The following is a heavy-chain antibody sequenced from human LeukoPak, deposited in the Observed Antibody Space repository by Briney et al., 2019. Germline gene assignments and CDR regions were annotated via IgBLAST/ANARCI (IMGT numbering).Heavy chain of an antibody. CDR1: GGSITSYY. CDR3: ARGVYIAAAQYGY. Sequence: SETLSLTCTVSGGSITSYYWSWIRQPPGKGLEWIGYIYDSGSTNYNPSLKSRVTISADTSKNQFSLKLTSVTAADTAVYYCARGVYIAAAQYGYWGQGTLVTVSS. D-gene: IGHD6-13*01. V-gene: IGHV4-59*01. CDR2: IYDSGST. J-gene: IGHJ4*02.